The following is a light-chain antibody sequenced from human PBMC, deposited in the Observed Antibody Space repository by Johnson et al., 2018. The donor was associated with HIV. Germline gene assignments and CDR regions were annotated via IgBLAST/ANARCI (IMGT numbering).Light chain of an antibody. CDR1: SSNIGNNY. CDR2: DNN. V-gene: IGLV1-51*01. CDR3: GNWDNSVSPGGV. J-gene: IGLJ1*01. Sequence: QAVLTQPPSVSAAPGQKVTISCSGSSSNIGNNYVSWYQQLPGTAPKLLIYDNNKRPSGIPDRFSGSKSGTSATLGITGLQTGDEADYYCGNWDNSVSPGGVFGTGTKVIVL.